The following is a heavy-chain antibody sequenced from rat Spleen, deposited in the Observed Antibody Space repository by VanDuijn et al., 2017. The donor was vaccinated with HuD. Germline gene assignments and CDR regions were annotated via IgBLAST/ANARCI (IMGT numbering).Heavy chain of an antibody. V-gene: IGHV4-2*01. CDR1: GFNFNDYW. D-gene: IGHD1-10*01. CDR3: ASGGYNNYDY. J-gene: IGHJ2*01. CDR2: INKDSNTI. Sequence: EVKLVESGGGLVQPGRSLKVSCAASGFNFNDYWMAWVRQAPGKGLEWVGEINKDSNTINYTPSLKDKFTISRDNAHNTLYLQMSRLGSEETAIYYCASGGYNNYDYWGQGVMVTVSS.